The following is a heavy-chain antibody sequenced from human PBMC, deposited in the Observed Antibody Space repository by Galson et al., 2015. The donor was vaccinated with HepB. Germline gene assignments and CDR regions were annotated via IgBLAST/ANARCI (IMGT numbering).Heavy chain of an antibody. CDR3: TTNYDVLTGYYTGGYYFFYMDV. D-gene: IGHD3-9*01. Sequence: SLRLSCAVSGFTFSNAWMSWVRQAPGKGLEWVGRIKRTADGGTTGYAAHVKGRFTISRDDSKNTLYLQMSSLKTEDTAVYYCTTNYDVLTGYYTGGYYFFYMDVWGKGTTVTVSS. CDR2: IKRTADGGTT. V-gene: IGHV3-15*01. J-gene: IGHJ6*03. CDR1: GFTFSNAW.